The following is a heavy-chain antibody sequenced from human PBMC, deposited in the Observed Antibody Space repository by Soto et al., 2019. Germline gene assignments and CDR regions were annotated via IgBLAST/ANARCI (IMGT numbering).Heavy chain of an antibody. CDR1: GDSISSMNW. CDR2: MYHSGST. J-gene: IGHJ5*02. CDR3: ARVPDR. D-gene: IGHD2-2*01. Sequence: SETLSLTCAVSGDSISSMNWWSWIRQPPGKGLEWIGDMYHSGSTNYNPSLKSRVTISVDRSKNQFSLKLSSVTAADTAVYYCARVPDRWGQGTLVTVSS. V-gene: IGHV4-4*02.